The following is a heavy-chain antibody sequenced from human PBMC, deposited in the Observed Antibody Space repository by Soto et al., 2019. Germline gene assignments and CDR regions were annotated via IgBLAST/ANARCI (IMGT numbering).Heavy chain of an antibody. J-gene: IGHJ4*02. CDR1: GFTFSSYG. CDR2: ISYDGSNK. CDR3: AKDRGEWLRWKGSFVY. Sequence: PGGSLRLSCAASGFTFSSYGMHWVRQAPGKGLEWVAVISYDGSNKYYAGSVKGRFTISRDNSKNTLYLQMDSLRAEDTAVYYCAKDRGEWLRWKGSFVYWGQGTLVTVSS. V-gene: IGHV3-30*18. D-gene: IGHD5-12*01.